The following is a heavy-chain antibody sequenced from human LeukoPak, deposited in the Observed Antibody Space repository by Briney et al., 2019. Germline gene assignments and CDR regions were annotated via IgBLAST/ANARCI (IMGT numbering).Heavy chain of an antibody. CDR1: GGSISSYY. Sequence: SETLSLTCTVSGGSISSYYWSWIRQPAGKGLEWIGRIYTSGSTNYNPSLKSRVTMSVDTSKNQFSLKLSSVTAADTAVYYCARDVKYTGYSSIKRAAFDIWGQGTMVTVSS. J-gene: IGHJ3*02. D-gene: IGHD6-13*01. CDR2: IYTSGST. CDR3: ARDVKYTGYSSIKRAAFDI. V-gene: IGHV4-4*07.